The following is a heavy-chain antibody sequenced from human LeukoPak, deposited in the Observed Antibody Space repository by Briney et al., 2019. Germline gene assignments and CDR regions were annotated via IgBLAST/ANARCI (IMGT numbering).Heavy chain of an antibody. CDR1: GFKFDDYG. V-gene: IGHV3-20*04. CDR2: INWNGDST. CDR3: AKDTWLSEDEPGRGEDFDY. J-gene: IGHJ4*02. D-gene: IGHD3-16*01. Sequence: GGSLRLSCRGSGFKFDDYGVTWVRQAPGKGLEWVSDINWNGDSTGYAHSVRGRFTISRDNSKNTLYLQMNSLRAEDTAVYYCAKDTWLSEDEPGRGEDFDYWGQGTLVTVSS.